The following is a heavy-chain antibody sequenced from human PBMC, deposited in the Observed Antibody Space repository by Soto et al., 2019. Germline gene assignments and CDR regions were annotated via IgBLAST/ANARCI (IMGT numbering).Heavy chain of an antibody. CDR1: GFTFDDYA. J-gene: IGHJ4*02. Sequence: GGSLRLSCAASGFTFDDYAMHWVRQAPGKGLEWVSGISWNSGSIGYADSVKGRFTISRDNAKNSLYLQMNSLRAEDTALYYCAKDKARYCSSTSCSYFDYWGQGTLVTVS. CDR2: ISWNSGSI. D-gene: IGHD2-2*01. V-gene: IGHV3-9*01. CDR3: AKDKARYCSSTSCSYFDY.